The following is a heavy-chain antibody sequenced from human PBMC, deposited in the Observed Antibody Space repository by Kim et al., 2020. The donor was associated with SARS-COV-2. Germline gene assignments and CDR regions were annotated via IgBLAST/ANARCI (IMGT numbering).Heavy chain of an antibody. CDR1: GGSISSGGYY. J-gene: IGHJ4*02. CDR2: IYYSGST. V-gene: IGHV4-31*03. Sequence: SETLSLTCTVSGGSISSGGYYWSWIRQHPGKGLEWIGYIYYSGSTYYNPSLKSRVTISVDTSKNQFSLKLSSVTAADTAVYYCARGKMATKFADYWGQGTLVTVSS. CDR3: ARGKMATKFADY. D-gene: IGHD5-12*01.